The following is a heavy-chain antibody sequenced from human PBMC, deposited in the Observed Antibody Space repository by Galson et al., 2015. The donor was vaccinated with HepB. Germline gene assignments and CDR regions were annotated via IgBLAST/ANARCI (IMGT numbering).Heavy chain of an antibody. Sequence: SLRLSCAASGFTFSSYWMSWVRQAPGKGLEWVANIKQDGSEKYYVDSVKGRFTISRDNSKNSLYLQMNSLRAEDTAVYYCARGLEVVFFNWFDPWGQGTLVTVSS. D-gene: IGHD3-22*01. V-gene: IGHV3-7*01. CDR3: ARGLEVVFFNWFDP. CDR1: GFTFSSYW. CDR2: IKQDGSEK. J-gene: IGHJ5*02.